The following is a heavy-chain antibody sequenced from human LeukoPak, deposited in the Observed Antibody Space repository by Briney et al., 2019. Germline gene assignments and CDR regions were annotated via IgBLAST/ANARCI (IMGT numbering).Heavy chain of an antibody. D-gene: IGHD3-16*01. CDR3: ARGIRITPTDYYYYGMDV. CDR1: GGSFSGYY. CDR2: IYHSGST. Sequence: SETLSLTCAVYGGSFSGYYWSWIRQPPGKGLEWIGEIYHSGSTNYNPSLKSRVTISVDKSKNQFSLKLSSVTAADTAVYYCARGIRITPTDYYYYGMDVWGQGTTVTVSS. V-gene: IGHV4-34*01. J-gene: IGHJ6*02.